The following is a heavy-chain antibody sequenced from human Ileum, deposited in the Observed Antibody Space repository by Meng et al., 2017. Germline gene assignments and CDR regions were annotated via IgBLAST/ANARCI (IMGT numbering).Heavy chain of an antibody. CDR2: INPDGSQE. CDR3: ARDSNVFFPADY. CDR1: GFSFSAYW. V-gene: IGHV3-7*01. D-gene: IGHD5/OR15-5a*01. Sequence: GESLKISCTPSGFSFSAYWMTWVRQAPGKGLGWVANINPDGSQEAYVDSVLGRFTISRDNARNSLYLYMSSLRADDTALYYCARDSNVFFPADYWGQGTLVTVSS. J-gene: IGHJ4*02.